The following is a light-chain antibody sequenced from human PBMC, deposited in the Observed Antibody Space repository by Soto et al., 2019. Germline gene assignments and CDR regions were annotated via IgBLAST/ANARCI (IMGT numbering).Light chain of an antibody. Sequence: EIVMTQSPATLPVSPGDTATLSCRASQSVSSSYLAWYQQKPGQAPRLLIYGASSRATGIPDRFSGSGSGTDFTLTISRLEPEDFAVYYCQQYNNWPPITFGQGTRLEIK. CDR2: GAS. CDR3: QQYNNWPPIT. J-gene: IGKJ5*01. V-gene: IGKV3-20*01. CDR1: QSVSSSY.